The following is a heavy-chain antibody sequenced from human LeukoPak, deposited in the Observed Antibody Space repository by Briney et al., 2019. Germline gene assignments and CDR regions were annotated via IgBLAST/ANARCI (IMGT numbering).Heavy chain of an antibody. CDR3: ARRTSNPVGAIDY. CDR1: GGSISSYY. Sequence: PSETLSLTWTVSGGSISSYYWSWIRQPPGKGLEWIGYIYYSGSTNYNPSLKSRVTISVDTSKNQFSLKLSSVTAADTAVYYCARRTSNPVGAIDYWGQGTLVTVSS. CDR2: IYYSGST. D-gene: IGHD1-26*01. J-gene: IGHJ4*02. V-gene: IGHV4-59*08.